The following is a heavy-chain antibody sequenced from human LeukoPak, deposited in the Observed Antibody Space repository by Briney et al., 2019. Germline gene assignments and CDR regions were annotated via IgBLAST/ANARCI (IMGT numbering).Heavy chain of an antibody. J-gene: IGHJ2*01. CDR2: IYYSGST. D-gene: IGHD6-6*01. CDR1: GGSISSSSYY. Sequence: PSETLSLTCTVSGGSISSSSYYWGWIRQPPGKGLEWIGSIYYSGSTYYNPSLKSRVTISVDRSKNQFSLKLSSVTAADTAVYYCATSIAAPSGHWYFDLWGRGTLVTVSS. CDR3: ATSIAAPSGHWYFDL. V-gene: IGHV4-39*07.